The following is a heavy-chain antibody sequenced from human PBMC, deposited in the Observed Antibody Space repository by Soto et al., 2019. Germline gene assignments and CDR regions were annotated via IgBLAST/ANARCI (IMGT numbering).Heavy chain of an antibody. CDR1: GFTFGSYT. CDR2: ISSSGNYI. D-gene: IGHD1-26*01. CDR3: AREEGSGTFDF. V-gene: IGHV3-21*01. Sequence: EVQLVESGGGLVKPGGSLRLSCSPSGFTFGSYTMNWVRQAPGKGLEWVSSISSSGNYIYYGDSLKGRFTISRDNAKNSLSLQMNSLRAEDTAVYYCAREEGSGTFDFWGQGTLVNVS. J-gene: IGHJ4*02.